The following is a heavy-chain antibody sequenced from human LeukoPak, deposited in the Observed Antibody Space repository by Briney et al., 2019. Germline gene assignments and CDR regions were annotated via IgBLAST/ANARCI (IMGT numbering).Heavy chain of an antibody. CDR1: GDSMSNYY. CDR3: ARDVCSGGTCYLDY. V-gene: IGHV4-59*01. Sequence: SETLSLTCSVSGDSMSNYYWTWIRQPPGKALESIGYISDRGSTYYSPSLKSRATISADTSKNQISLKLTSVTAADTVVYYCARDVCSGGTCYLDYWGRGTLVSVSS. J-gene: IGHJ4*02. CDR2: ISDRGST. D-gene: IGHD2-15*01.